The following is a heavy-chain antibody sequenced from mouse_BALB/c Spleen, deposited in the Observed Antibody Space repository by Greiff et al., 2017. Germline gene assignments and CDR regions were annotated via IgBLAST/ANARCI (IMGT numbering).Heavy chain of an antibody. CDR1: GFSLTDYG. CDR3: AKHIAGTVFAY. J-gene: IGHJ3*01. V-gene: IGHV2-6-5*01. D-gene: IGHD4-1*01. Sequence: VNVVESGPGLVEPSQSLSITCTVSGFSLTDYGVSWISQPPGKGLEWLGVIRGGGSTYYNSAHKSRLSIRKDNSKSHVFLKMNSLQTDDTAMYYCAKHIAGTVFAYWGQGTLVTVSA. CDR2: IRGGGST.